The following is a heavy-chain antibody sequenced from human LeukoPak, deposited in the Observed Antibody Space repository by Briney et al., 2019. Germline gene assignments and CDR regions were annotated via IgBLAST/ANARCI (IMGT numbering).Heavy chain of an antibody. CDR2: IYYSGST. D-gene: IGHD2-2*01. V-gene: IGHV4-31*03. J-gene: IGHJ6*03. CDR1: GGSISSGGYY. CDR3: ARGTSGDYYYYYMDV. Sequence: KTSETLSLTCTVSGGSISSGGYYWRWIRQHPGKGLEWIGYIYYSGSTYYNPSLKSRATISVDTSKNQFSLKLSSVTAADTAVYYCARGTSGDYYYYYMDVWGKGTTVTVSS.